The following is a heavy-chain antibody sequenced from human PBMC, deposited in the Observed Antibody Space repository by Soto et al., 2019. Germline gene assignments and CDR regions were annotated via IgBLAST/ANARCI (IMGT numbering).Heavy chain of an antibody. J-gene: IGHJ5*01. CDR1: GGSISTSGYY. CDR3: GGRAGVPAAVDS. V-gene: IGHV4-39*01. CDR2: IYYSGRT. Sequence: SETLSLTCTVSGGSISTSGYYWDWIRQPPGKGLQWIGTIYYSGRTNYNPSLKSRVTISVDTSNNQFSLKVTSMTAADTAVYYCGGRAGVPAAVDSWGQGTLVTVSS. D-gene: IGHD6-13*01.